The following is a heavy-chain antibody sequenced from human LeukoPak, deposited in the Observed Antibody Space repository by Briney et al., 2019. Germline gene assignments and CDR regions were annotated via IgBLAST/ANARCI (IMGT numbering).Heavy chain of an antibody. Sequence: GGSLRLSCAASGFIFSTYAMHWVRQAPGRGLEYVSAISSDGGSSDYANSVKGRFTISRDNSKNTLYLQMGSLRAEDMAVYYCARERSVYYYGGSLKGAFDIWGQGTMVTVSS. CDR2: ISSDGGSS. J-gene: IGHJ3*02. CDR3: ARERSVYYYGGSLKGAFDI. D-gene: IGHD3-10*01. CDR1: GFIFSTYA. V-gene: IGHV3-64*01.